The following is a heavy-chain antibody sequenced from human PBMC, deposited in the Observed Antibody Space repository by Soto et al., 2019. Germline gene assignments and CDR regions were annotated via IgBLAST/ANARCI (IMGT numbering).Heavy chain of an antibody. V-gene: IGHV1-8*01. CDR3: ARGNPFNYAGFDV. CDR1: GYTFSDFD. CDR2: MNAKSGDT. Sequence: ASVKVSCKASGYTFSDFDINWLRQAAGQGPEWMGWMNAKSGDTSSAQRFQGKFNMTWDTSLSTAYMEVGSLTSDDAAIYYCARGNPFNYAGFDVWGQGTTVTVSS. D-gene: IGHD3-16*01. J-gene: IGHJ6*02.